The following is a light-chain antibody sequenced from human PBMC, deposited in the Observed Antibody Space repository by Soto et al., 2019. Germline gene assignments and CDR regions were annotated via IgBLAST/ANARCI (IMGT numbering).Light chain of an antibody. CDR1: SSDVGSYNL. CDR2: EVS. CDR3: CSYAGSSTLV. J-gene: IGLJ2*01. Sequence: QSALTQPASVSGSPGPSITISCTGTSSDVGSYNLVSWYQQHPGKAPKLMIYEVSTRPSGVSNRFSGSKSGNTASLTISGLQAEDEADYYCCSYAGSSTLVFGGGTKVTVL. V-gene: IGLV2-23*02.